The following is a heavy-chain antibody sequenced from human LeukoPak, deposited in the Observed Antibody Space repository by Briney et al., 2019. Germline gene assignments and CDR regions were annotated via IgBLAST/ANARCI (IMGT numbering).Heavy chain of an antibody. D-gene: IGHD6-19*01. CDR2: ISSSGSTI. CDR1: GFTFSDYY. CDR3: ARTAVAGSYYFDY. Sequence: GGSLRLSCAASGFTFSDYYMSWIRQAPGKGREWVSYISSSGSTIYYADSVKGRFTISRDNAKNSLYLQMNSLRAEDTAVYYCARTAVAGSYYFDYWGQGTLVTVSS. V-gene: IGHV3-11*01. J-gene: IGHJ4*02.